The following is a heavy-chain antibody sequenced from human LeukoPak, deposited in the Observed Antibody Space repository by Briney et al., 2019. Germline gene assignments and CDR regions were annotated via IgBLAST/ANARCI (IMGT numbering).Heavy chain of an antibody. CDR1: GYTFTSYD. CDR2: MNPHSGNT. D-gene: IGHD2-2*02. V-gene: IGHV1-8*03. CDR3: ARSWGPAAIYP. J-gene: IGHJ5*02. Sequence: ASVKVSCKASGYTFTSYDINWVRQATGQGLEWMGWMNPHSGNTGYAQKFQGRVTITRNTSISTAYMELSSLRSEDTAVYYCARSWGPAAIYPWGQGTLVTVSS.